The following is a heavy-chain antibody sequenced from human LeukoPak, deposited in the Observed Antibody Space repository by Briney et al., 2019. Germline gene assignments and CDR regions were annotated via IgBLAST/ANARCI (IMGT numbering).Heavy chain of an antibody. J-gene: IGHJ4*02. V-gene: IGHV1-8*03. CDR3: ARGRVVRGTNNIYYFDY. Sequence: ASVKVSCKASGYTFTSYGISWVRQATGQGLEWMGWMNPNSGNTGYAQKFQGRVTITRNTSISTAYMELSSLRSEDTAVYCCARGRVVRGTNNIYYFDYWGQGTLVTVSS. CDR2: MNPNSGNT. D-gene: IGHD3-10*01. CDR1: GYTFTSYG.